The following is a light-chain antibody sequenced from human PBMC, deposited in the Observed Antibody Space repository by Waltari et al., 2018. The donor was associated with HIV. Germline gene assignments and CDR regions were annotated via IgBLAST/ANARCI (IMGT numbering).Light chain of an antibody. CDR3: HQYYATPWT. CDR1: RSILYSVNNKNY. Sequence: DIVMTQSPDSLAVSLGERATIHCKSSRSILYSVNNKNYFGWYQQKPGQPPKLLIYWASTRESGVPDRFSGGGSGTDFTLTISSLQAEDVAVYYCHQYYATPWTFGQGTKVEVK. CDR2: WAS. V-gene: IGKV4-1*01. J-gene: IGKJ1*01.